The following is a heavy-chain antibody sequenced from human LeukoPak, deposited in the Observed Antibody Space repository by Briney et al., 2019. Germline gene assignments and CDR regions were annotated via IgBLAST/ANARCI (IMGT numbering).Heavy chain of an antibody. CDR2: ISGSGSNT. J-gene: IGHJ4*02. D-gene: IGHD3-10*02. CDR1: GFSFSTCA. V-gene: IGHV3-23*01. CDR3: AKDVRGYNRPFDY. Sequence: GSLRLSCAASGFSFSTCAMNWVRQAPGKGLEWVSAISGSGSNTYYADSVKGRFTISRDNSKNTLYLQMNSLGAEDTALYYCAKDVRGYNRPFDYWGQGTLVSVSS.